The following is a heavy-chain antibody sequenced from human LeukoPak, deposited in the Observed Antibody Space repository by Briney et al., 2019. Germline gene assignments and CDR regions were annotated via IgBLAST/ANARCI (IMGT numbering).Heavy chain of an antibody. CDR2: ISSDGTDE. D-gene: IGHD5-18*01. V-gene: IGHV3-30*11. CDR1: GFTFNRYA. CDR3: ARQRRGYSYGTLDY. J-gene: IGHJ4*01. Sequence: GGSLRLSCATSGFTFNRYAMNWVRQAPGKGLEWVAVISSDGTDEFYADSVRGRFTISRDNSRNTLYLQMRSLRREDTAVYYCARQRRGYSYGTLDYWGHGTLIAVSS.